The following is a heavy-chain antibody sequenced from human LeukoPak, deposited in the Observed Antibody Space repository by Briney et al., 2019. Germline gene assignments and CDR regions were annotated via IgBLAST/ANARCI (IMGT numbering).Heavy chain of an antibody. D-gene: IGHD3-3*01. CDR3: AKNSGTPAYYDFWSGYYNLGMDV. CDR2: ISGSGGST. V-gene: IGHV3-23*01. Sequence: PGGSLRLSCAASGFTFSSYAMSWVRQAPGKGLEWVSAISGSGGSTYYADSVKGRFTISRDNSKNTLYLQMNSLRAEDTAVYYCAKNSGTPAYYDFWSGYYNLGMDVWGQGTTVTVSS. J-gene: IGHJ6*02. CDR1: GFTFSSYA.